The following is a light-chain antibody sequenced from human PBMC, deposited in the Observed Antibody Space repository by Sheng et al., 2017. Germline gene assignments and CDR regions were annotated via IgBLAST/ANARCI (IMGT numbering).Light chain of an antibody. CDR1: QGINNY. CDR2: DAS. V-gene: IGKV3-20*01. J-gene: IGKJ1*01. Sequence: EIVLTQSPATLSLSPGERATLSCRAHQGINNYLAWYQQKPGQAPRLLIYDASSRATGIPDRFSGSGSGTDFTLTISRLEPEDFAVYYCQQYGTSPRTFGQGTKVEIK. CDR3: QQYGTSPRT.